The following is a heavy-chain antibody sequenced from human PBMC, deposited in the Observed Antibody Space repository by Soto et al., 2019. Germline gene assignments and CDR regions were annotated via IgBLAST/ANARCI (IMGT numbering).Heavy chain of an antibody. CDR2: IYYSGST. CDR1: GGSISSGTYH. CDR3: AREMNYYDTSGDSYFDY. Sequence: QVQLQESGPGLVKPSQTLSLTCTVSGGSISSGTYHWTWIRQHPGKGLEWIGYIYYSGSTYYNPSLKSRVTISAXXSXNXXSLRLSSLTAADTAVYYCAREMNYYDTSGDSYFDYWGQGTLVTVSS. D-gene: IGHD3-22*01. V-gene: IGHV4-31*03. J-gene: IGHJ4*02.